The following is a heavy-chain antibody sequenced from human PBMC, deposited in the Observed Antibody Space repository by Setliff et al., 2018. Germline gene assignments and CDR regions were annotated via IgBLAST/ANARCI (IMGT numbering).Heavy chain of an antibody. CDR1: GYTFTSYA. V-gene: IGHV1-3*01. CDR3: ARDLGRGYYYDSSGQKVGDY. CDR2: INAGNGNT. J-gene: IGHJ4*02. D-gene: IGHD3-22*01. Sequence: ASVKVSCKASGYTFTSYAMHWVRQAPGQRLEWMGWINAGNGNTKYAQKFQGRVTMTADTSTSTAYMELRSLRSDDTAVYYCARDLGRGYYYDSSGQKVGDYWGQGTLVTVSS.